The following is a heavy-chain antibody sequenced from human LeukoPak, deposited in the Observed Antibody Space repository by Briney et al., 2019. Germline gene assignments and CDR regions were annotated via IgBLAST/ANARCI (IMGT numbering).Heavy chain of an antibody. CDR3: AGVHGETRHLFRWFGERNDAFDI. D-gene: IGHD3-10*01. J-gene: IGHJ3*02. Sequence: GGSLRLSCAASGFTFSSYGMSWVRQAPGKGLEWVSAISGSGGSTYYADSVKGRFTISRDNSKSTLYLQMNSLRAEDTAVYYCAGVHGETRHLFRWFGERNDAFDIWGQGTMVTVSS. CDR1: GFTFSSYG. CDR2: ISGSGGST. V-gene: IGHV3-23*01.